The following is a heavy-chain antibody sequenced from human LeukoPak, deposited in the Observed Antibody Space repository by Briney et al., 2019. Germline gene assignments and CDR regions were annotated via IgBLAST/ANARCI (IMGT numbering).Heavy chain of an antibody. V-gene: IGHV4-59*08. CDR1: GGSISSYY. CDR2: IYYSGST. J-gene: IGHJ6*02. D-gene: IGHD5-18*01. Sequence: SETLSLTCTVSGGSISSYYWSWIRQPPGKGLEWIGYIYYSGSTNYNPSLKSRVTISVDTSKNQFSLKLSSVTAADTAVYYCARHLSGHSYGYYYYGMDVWGQGTTVTVSS. CDR3: ARHLSGHSYGYYYYGMDV.